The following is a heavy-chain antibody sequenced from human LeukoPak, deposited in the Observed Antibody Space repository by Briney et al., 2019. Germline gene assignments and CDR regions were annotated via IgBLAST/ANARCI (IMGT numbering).Heavy chain of an antibody. CDR3: AKLSVVVPAAIIEYYFDY. Sequence: PGGSLRLSCAASGFTFSSYAMSWVRQAPGKGLEWVSAISGSGGSTYYADSVKGRFTISRDNSKNTLYLQMNSLRAEDTAVYCCAKLSVVVPAAIIEYYFDYWGQGTLVTVSS. CDR2: ISGSGGST. J-gene: IGHJ4*02. V-gene: IGHV3-23*01. CDR1: GFTFSSYA. D-gene: IGHD2-2*01.